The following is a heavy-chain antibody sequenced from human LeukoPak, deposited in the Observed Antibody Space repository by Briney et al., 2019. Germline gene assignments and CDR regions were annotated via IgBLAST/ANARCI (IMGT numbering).Heavy chain of an antibody. CDR1: GYTLAELS. CDR2: FDPEDGET. D-gene: IGHD3-22*01. J-gene: IGHJ4*02. CDR3: ATGYYYDSSGYYLDY. V-gene: IGHV1-24*01. Sequence: GASVKVSCKVSGYTLAELSMHWVRQAPGKGLEWMGGFDPEDGETIYAQKFQGRVTMTEDTSTDTAYMELSSLRSEDTAVYYCATGYYYDSSGYYLDYWGQGTLVTVSS.